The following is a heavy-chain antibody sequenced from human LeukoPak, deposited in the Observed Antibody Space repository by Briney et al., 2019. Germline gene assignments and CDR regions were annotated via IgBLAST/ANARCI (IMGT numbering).Heavy chain of an antibody. J-gene: IGHJ4*02. CDR1: GFVFSDYA. Sequence: GGSQRLSCSASGFVFSDYAMHWARQAPGKGLEYLSGISGNGAATYYVDSVQGRFTVSRDNSKTTLYLQINSLRREDTAFYYCIKDRGSSGWDFDSWGQGTLLTVSS. CDR2: ISGNGAAT. D-gene: IGHD6-19*01. CDR3: IKDRGSSGWDFDS. V-gene: IGHV3-64D*06.